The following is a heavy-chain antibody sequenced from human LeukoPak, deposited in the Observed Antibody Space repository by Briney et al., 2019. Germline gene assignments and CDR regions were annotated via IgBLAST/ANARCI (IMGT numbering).Heavy chain of an antibody. CDR1: GFTFSSYA. V-gene: IGHV3-23*01. D-gene: IGHD3-22*01. J-gene: IGHJ4*02. Sequence: GGSLRLSCAASGFTFSSYAMSWVRQAPGKGLEWVSAISGSGGSTYYADSVKGRFTISRDNSKNTLYLQMNSLRAEDTAVYYCARGLRRTMIVNYWGQGTLVTVSS. CDR2: ISGSGGST. CDR3: ARGLRRTMIVNY.